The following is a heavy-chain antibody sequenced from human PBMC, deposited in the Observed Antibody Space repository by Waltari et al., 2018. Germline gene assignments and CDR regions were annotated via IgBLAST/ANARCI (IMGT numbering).Heavy chain of an antibody. CDR1: GYSISSGYY. CDR3: ARDPGGYDDY. V-gene: IGHV4-38-2*02. J-gene: IGHJ4*02. Sequence: QVQLQESGPGLVKPSETLSLTCAVSGYSISSGYYWGWIRQPPGKGLEWIGSIYHSGSTYYNPSLKSRVTISVDTSKNQFSLKLSSVTAADTAVYYCARDPGGYDDYWGQGTLVTVSS. D-gene: IGHD5-12*01. CDR2: IYHSGST.